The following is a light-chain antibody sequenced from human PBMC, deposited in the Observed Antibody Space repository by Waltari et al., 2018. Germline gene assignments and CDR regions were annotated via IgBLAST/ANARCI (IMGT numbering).Light chain of an antibody. CDR1: QSVNNNY. CDR2: GAS. Sequence: EIVLTQSPGTLSLSPGERATLSCRASQSVNNNYLAWYQQKPGQAPRLLIYGASTRATGIPDRFRGSGSGTDFTLTISRLEPGDFAAYYCQQYATSPEAFGGGTKVDIK. V-gene: IGKV3-20*01. J-gene: IGKJ4*01. CDR3: QQYATSPEA.